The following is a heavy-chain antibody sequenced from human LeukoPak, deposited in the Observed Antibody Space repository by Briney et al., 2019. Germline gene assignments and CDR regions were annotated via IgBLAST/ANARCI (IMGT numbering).Heavy chain of an antibody. CDR1: GGSISSYY. CDR3: AREVSLPLGNWFDP. D-gene: IGHD3-16*01. J-gene: IGHJ5*02. CDR2: IYYSGST. Sequence: PSETLSLTCTVSGGSISSYYWSWLRQPPGKGLEWIGYIYYSGSTNYNPSLKSRVTISVDTSKNQFSLKLSSVTAADTAVYYCAREVSLPLGNWFDPWGQGTLVTVSS. V-gene: IGHV4-59*01.